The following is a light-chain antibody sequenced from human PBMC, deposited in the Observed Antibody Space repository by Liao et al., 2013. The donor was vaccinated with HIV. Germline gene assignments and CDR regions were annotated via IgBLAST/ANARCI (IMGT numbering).Light chain of an antibody. CDR3: LAWGSSTWV. Sequence: SYELTQPPSVSVSPGQTASITCSGDKLGDKYACWYQQKPGQSPVLVIYQDSKRPSGIHERFSASTSGNTATLTISGTQALDEADYYCLAWGSSTWVFGGGTKLTVL. CDR1: KLGDKY. J-gene: IGLJ3*02. CDR2: QDS. V-gene: IGLV3-1*01.